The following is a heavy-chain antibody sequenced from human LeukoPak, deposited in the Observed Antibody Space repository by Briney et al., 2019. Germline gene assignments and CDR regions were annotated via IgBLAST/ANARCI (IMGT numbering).Heavy chain of an antibody. CDR1: GYSISSGYY. Sequence: SETLSLTCAVSGYSISSGYYWGWIRQPPGKALEWLGSIYHSGSTYHNPSLKSRVTISVDTSKNQFSLKLSSVTAADTAVYYCARHGITGRSPLNNWFDPWGQGTLVTVSS. CDR2: IYHSGST. D-gene: IGHD3-10*01. CDR3: ARHGITGRSPLNNWFDP. J-gene: IGHJ5*02. V-gene: IGHV4-38-2*01.